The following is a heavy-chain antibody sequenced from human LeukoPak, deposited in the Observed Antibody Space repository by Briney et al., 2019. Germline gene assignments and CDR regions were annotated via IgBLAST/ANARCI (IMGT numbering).Heavy chain of an antibody. CDR1: GFIFSGYW. CDR3: AREGGYYDFWSGYSG. Sequence: PGGSLRLSCAASGFIFSGYWMSWVHQAPGKGLEWVANIKQDGSEKYYVDSVKGRFTISRDNAKNSLYLQMNSLRAEDTAVYYCAREGGYYDFWSGYSGWGQGTLVTVSS. D-gene: IGHD3-3*01. V-gene: IGHV3-7*01. J-gene: IGHJ4*02. CDR2: IKQDGSEK.